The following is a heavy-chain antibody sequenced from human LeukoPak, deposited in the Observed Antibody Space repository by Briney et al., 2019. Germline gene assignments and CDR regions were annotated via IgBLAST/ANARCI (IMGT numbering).Heavy chain of an antibody. CDR3: AKGAGYSGYDYHYYYMDF. Sequence: GGSLRLSCAASGFTFRSYGMHWVRQAPGKGLEWVAVIWYDGSNKYYADSVKGRFTISRDNSKNTLYLQMNSLRAEDTAVYYCAKGAGYSGYDYHYYYMDFWGKGTTVTVSS. CDR2: IWYDGSNK. CDR1: GFTFRSYG. V-gene: IGHV3-33*06. D-gene: IGHD5-12*01. J-gene: IGHJ6*03.